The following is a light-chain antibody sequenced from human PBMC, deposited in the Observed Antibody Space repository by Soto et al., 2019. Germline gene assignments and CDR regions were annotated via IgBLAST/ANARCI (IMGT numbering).Light chain of an antibody. Sequence: SYELTQPPSVSVSPGQTASITCSGDKLGDKYACWYLQRPGQSPVLVIYQDRKRPSGIPERFSGSNSGNTATLTISGTQAMDEADYYCQAWDSSTVVFGGGTKLTVL. CDR1: KLGDKY. CDR3: QAWDSSTVV. J-gene: IGLJ2*01. CDR2: QDR. V-gene: IGLV3-1*01.